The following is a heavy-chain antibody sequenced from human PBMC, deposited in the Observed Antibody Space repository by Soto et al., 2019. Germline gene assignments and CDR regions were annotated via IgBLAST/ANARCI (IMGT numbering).Heavy chain of an antibody. CDR1: DDGSSY. J-gene: IGHJ5*02. CDR2: IHYGGTT. D-gene: IGHD3-16*01. CDR3: ASGGNWFDP. Sequence: SETLSLTCSVSDDGSSYWGWIRQAPGKGLEWIGSIHYGGTTYYNPSLKSRVTISIDTSKNQFSLTLKSVTAADTAVYYCASGGNWFDPWGQG. V-gene: IGHV4-39*07.